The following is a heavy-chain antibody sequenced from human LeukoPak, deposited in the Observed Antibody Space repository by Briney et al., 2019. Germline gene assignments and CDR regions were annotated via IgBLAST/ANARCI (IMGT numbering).Heavy chain of an antibody. D-gene: IGHD3-22*01. CDR2: INPNSGGT. J-gene: IGHJ4*02. CDR3: ARDQYYYDSSGYWNY. CDR1: GYTFTGYY. V-gene: IGHV1-2*02. Sequence: ASVKVSCKASGYTFTGYYMHWVRQAPEQGLEWMGWINPNSGGTNYAQKFQGRVTMTRDTSISTAYVELSRLRSDDTAVYYCARDQYYYDSSGYWNYWGQGTLVTVSS.